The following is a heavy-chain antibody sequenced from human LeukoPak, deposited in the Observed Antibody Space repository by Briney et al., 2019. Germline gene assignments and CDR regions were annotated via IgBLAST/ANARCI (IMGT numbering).Heavy chain of an antibody. Sequence: PGGSLRLSCAAFGFTFSSYEMNWVRQAPGKGLEWVSYISSSGTTIYYADSVKGRFTISRDNAKNSLYLQMNSLRDEDTAVYYCTRAHYTYSVSHYGVGYWGQGTLVTVSS. CDR3: TRAHYTYSVSHYGVGY. D-gene: IGHD1-26*01. J-gene: IGHJ4*02. V-gene: IGHV3-48*03. CDR2: ISSSGTTI. CDR1: GFTFSSYE.